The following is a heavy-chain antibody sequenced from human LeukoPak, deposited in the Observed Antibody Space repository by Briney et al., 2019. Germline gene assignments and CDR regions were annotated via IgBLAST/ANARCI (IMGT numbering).Heavy chain of an antibody. Sequence: SETLSLTCAVYGGSFSGYYWSWIRQPPEKGLEWIGEIKHSGSTNYNPSLKSRVTISVDTSKNQFSLKLSSVTAADTAVYYCARVDRGVILYYYYMDVWGKGTTVTVSS. CDR2: IKHSGST. D-gene: IGHD3-10*01. V-gene: IGHV4-34*01. CDR3: ARVDRGVILYYYYMDV. J-gene: IGHJ6*03. CDR1: GGSFSGYY.